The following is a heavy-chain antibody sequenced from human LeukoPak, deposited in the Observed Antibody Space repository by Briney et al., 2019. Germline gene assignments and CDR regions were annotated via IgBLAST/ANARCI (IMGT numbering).Heavy chain of an antibody. V-gene: IGHV3-30-3*01. D-gene: IGHD2-2*01. CDR1: GFTFSSYA. CDR3: AREDIVVVPAAMYMDV. J-gene: IGHJ6*03. CDR2: ISYDGSNK. Sequence: PGRSLRLSCAASGFTFSSYAMHWVRQAPGKGLEWVAVISYDGSNKYYADSVKGRFTISRDNSKNTLYLQMNSLRAEDTAVYYCAREDIVVVPAAMYMDVWGKGTTVTVSS.